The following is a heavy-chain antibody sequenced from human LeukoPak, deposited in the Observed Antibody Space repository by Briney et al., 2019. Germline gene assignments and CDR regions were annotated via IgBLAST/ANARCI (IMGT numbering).Heavy chain of an antibody. CDR2: IYYTGSG. V-gene: IGHV4-59*01. CDR1: GGSISTYY. D-gene: IGHD1-26*01. CDR3: AREGDTNIYYFYMDV. Sequence: SETLSLTCTVSGGSISTYYWSWIRQPPGEGLEWIGFIYYTGSGNYNPTLKSRVTMSVDTSKNQFSLMLSSVTAADTAVYYCAREGDTNIYYFYMDVWGKGTTVTVSS. J-gene: IGHJ6*03.